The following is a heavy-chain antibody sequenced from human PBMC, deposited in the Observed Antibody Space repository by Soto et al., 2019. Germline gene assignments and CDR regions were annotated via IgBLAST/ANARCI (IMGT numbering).Heavy chain of an antibody. D-gene: IGHD4-4*01. CDR3: AGRGLTTWRGDGMGV. CDR1: GFSLRTSGLG. V-gene: IGHV2-5*02. Sequence: QISLKESGPTLVKPTQTLTLTCTFSGFSLRTSGLGVGWIRQPPGKALEWLALIYWDDDKRYSPALKSRLTITTDTSKNQVVLTMTTMAPVDTATYYSAGRGLTTWRGDGMGVWGQGIMVIVSS. J-gene: IGHJ6*02. CDR2: IYWDDDK.